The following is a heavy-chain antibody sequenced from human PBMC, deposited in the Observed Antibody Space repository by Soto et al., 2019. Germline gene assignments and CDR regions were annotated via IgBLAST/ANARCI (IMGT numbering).Heavy chain of an antibody. Sequence: QVQLQESGPGLVKPSQTLSLTCTVSGGSISSGGYYWSWIRQHPGKGLEWIGYIYYSGSTYSNPSLKSRVTIFLDTWKYQFSLKLSSVTAADTAVYSYARDNYYDSSGYYYGNRYFGLWGRGTLLAASS. CDR3: ARDNYYDSSGYYYGNRYFGL. D-gene: IGHD3-22*01. CDR1: GGSISSGGYY. CDR2: IYYSGST. V-gene: IGHV4-31*03. J-gene: IGHJ2*01.